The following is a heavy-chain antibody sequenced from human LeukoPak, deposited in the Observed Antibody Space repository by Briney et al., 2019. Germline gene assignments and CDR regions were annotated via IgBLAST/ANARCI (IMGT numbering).Heavy chain of an antibody. CDR2: ISTGGDT. V-gene: IGHV3-66*01. D-gene: IGHD5-24*01. CDR3: AKARRDGYNVDAFDI. CDR1: GFTVSSDY. J-gene: IGHJ3*02. Sequence: GGSLRLSCAASGFTVSSDYMNWVRQAPGKGLEWVSVISTGGDTYYAESVKGRFTISRDNSKNTLYLQMNSLRAEDTAVYYCAKARRDGYNVDAFDIWGQGTMVTVSS.